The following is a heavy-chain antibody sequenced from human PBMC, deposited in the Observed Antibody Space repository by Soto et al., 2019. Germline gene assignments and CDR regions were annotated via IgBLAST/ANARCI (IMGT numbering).Heavy chain of an antibody. CDR2: IYSGGST. V-gene: IGHV3-66*01. Sequence: EVQLVESGGGLVQPGGSLRLSCAASGFTVSSNYMSWVRQAPGKGLEWVSVIYSGGSTYYADSVKGRFTISRDNSKNALYLQMKSLRAEDTAVYYCARDLSSGGGWFDPWGQGPLVTVSS. CDR1: GFTVSSNY. J-gene: IGHJ5*02. D-gene: IGHD6-19*01. CDR3: ARDLSSGGGWFDP.